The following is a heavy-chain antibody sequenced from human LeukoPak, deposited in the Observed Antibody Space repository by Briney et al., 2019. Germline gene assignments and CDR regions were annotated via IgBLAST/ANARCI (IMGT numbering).Heavy chain of an antibody. D-gene: IGHD3-3*01. Sequence: SETLSLTCTVSGYSISSGYYWGWIRQPPGKGLEWIGSIYYSGSTYYNPSLKSRVTISVDTSKNQFSLKLSSVTAADTAVYYCARANYDFFGAYFDYWGQGTLVTVSS. CDR3: ARANYDFFGAYFDY. CDR1: GYSISSGYY. J-gene: IGHJ4*02. CDR2: IYYSGST. V-gene: IGHV4-38-2*02.